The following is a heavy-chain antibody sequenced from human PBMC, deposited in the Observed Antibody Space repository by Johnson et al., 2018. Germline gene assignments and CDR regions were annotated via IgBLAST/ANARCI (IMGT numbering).Heavy chain of an antibody. V-gene: IGHV3-33*08. CDR1: GFNISPYA. CDR3: TRDPCGNGVCYGSY. D-gene: IGHD2-8*01. CDR2: ILSDGSSE. J-gene: IGHJ4*02. Sequence: QVQLVESGGGVVQPGKSLRLSCAASGFNISPYAMHWVRQAPGKGLEWVTAILSDGSSEYSAESVRGRFTISRDNSRNTLYLQRDSLTPEDTAVYYCTRDPCGNGVCYGSYWGQGTLVTVSS.